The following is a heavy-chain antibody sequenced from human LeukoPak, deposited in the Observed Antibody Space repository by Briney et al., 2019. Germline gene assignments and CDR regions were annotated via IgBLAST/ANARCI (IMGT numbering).Heavy chain of an antibody. V-gene: IGHV3-7*03. CDR3: AKGFHYGDYVFDY. CDR1: GFTFSSYW. CDR2: IKQDGSEK. Sequence: GGSLRLSCAASGFTFSSYWMSWVRQAPGKGLEWVANIKQDGSEKYYADSVKGRFTISRDNAKNSLYLQMNSLRAEDMALYYCAKGFHYGDYVFDYWGQGTLVTVSS. D-gene: IGHD4-17*01. J-gene: IGHJ4*02.